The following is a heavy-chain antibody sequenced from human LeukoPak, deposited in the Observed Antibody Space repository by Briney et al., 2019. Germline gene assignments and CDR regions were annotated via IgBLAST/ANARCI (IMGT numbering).Heavy chain of an antibody. J-gene: IGHJ6*03. CDR3: AREIRHCSGGSCYPDYYYYMDV. V-gene: IGHV7-4-1*02. CDR1: GYTFTSYA. Sequence: ASVKVSCKASGYTFTSYAMNWVRQAPGHGLEWMGWINTNTRNPTYAQGFTGRFVFSLDTSVSTAYLQISSLKAEDTAVYYCAREIRHCSGGSCYPDYYYYMDVWGKGTTVTVSS. D-gene: IGHD2-15*01. CDR2: INTNTRNP.